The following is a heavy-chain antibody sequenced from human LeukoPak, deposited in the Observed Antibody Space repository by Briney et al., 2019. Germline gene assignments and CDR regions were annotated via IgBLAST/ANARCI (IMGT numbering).Heavy chain of an antibody. CDR2: IYYSGST. Sequence: SETLSLTCTVSGGSISSSSYYWGWIRQPPGKGLEWIGSIYYSGSTYYNPSLKSRVTISVDTSKNQFSLKLSSVTAADTAVYYCARSLYYYGSGSYYYMDVWGKGTTVTVSS. CDR1: GGSISSSSYY. D-gene: IGHD3-10*01. CDR3: ARSLYYYGSGSYYYMDV. J-gene: IGHJ6*03. V-gene: IGHV4-39*07.